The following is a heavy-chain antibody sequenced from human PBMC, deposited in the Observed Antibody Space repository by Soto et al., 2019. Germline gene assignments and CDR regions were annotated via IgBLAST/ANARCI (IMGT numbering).Heavy chain of an antibody. Sequence: QVQLVQSGAEVKKPGASVKVSCKVSGYTLTELSMHWVRQSPGKGLEWMGGFDPEDGETIYAQKFQGRVTMTEDTSTDAAYMELSSLRSEDTAVYYCATKGRWYVGYYYYGMDVWGQGTTVTVSS. CDR2: FDPEDGET. CDR3: ATKGRWYVGYYYYGMDV. CDR1: GYTLTELS. J-gene: IGHJ6*02. V-gene: IGHV1-24*01. D-gene: IGHD6-13*01.